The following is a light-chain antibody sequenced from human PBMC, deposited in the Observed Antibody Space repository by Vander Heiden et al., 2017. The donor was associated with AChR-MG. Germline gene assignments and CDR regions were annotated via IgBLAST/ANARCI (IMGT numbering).Light chain of an antibody. CDR2: AAS. Sequence: EIVLTQSPGTLSLSPGERATLSCRASQSVSSFLAWFQQKPVQAPRLLIYAASSRATGIPDRFTGSGSGTDFTLTISRLDPEDFAVYYCQCYYGSAWTFGHGTKVEI. CDR1: QSVSSF. V-gene: IGKV3-20*01. J-gene: IGKJ1*01. CDR3: QCYYGSAWT.